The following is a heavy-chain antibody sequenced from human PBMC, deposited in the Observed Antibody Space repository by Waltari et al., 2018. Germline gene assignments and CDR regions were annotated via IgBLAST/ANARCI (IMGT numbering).Heavy chain of an antibody. Sequence: YGVWSRQPPGRGLEWHGTLSYSGATYSSPFLKSRVTIAGDTSRNQLSLLLGSVTAADTAVYYGATYIGASIGTAAFDVWGQGTMVTVSA. J-gene: IGHJ3*01. D-gene: IGHD5-12*01. CDR1: Y. V-gene: IGHV4-39*01. CDR2: LSYSGAT. CDR3: ATYIGASIGTAAFDV.